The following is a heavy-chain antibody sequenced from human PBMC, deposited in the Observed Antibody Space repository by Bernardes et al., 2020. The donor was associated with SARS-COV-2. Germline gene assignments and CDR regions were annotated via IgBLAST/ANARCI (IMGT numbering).Heavy chain of an antibody. D-gene: IGHD6-6*01. CDR2: IDPSDSYT. J-gene: IGHJ4*02. V-gene: IGHV5-10-1*01. Sequence: GESLKISCKGSGYSFTTYWINWVRQMPGKGLEWMGRIDPSDSYTNYSPSFQGHVTISADKSISTAYLQWSSLKASDTAMYYCARTRDEYDSSSAYWGQGTLVTVSS. CDR3: ARTRDEYDSSSAY. CDR1: GYSFTTYW.